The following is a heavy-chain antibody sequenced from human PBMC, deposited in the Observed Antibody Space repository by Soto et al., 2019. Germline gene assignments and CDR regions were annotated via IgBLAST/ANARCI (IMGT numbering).Heavy chain of an antibody. D-gene: IGHD4-17*01. Sequence: QVQLVQSGAEVKKPGASVKVSCKASGYTFTSYGISWVRQAPGQGLEWMGWISAYNGNTNYAQKLQGRVTLTTDTATRPSYKELGSLRADHTAVSYCARVHGARGGGYYYYGMDVWGQGTTVTVSS. J-gene: IGHJ6*02. CDR2: ISAYNGNT. V-gene: IGHV1-18*01. CDR3: ARVHGARGGGYYYYGMDV. CDR1: GYTFTSYG.